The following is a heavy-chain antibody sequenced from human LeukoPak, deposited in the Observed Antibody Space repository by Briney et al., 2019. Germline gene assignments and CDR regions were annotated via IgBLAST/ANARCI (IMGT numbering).Heavy chain of an antibody. D-gene: IGHD6-13*01. CDR2: ISGSGGST. Sequence: GGSLRLSCAASGFTFSSYAMSWVRQAPGKGLEWVSAISGSGGSTYYAGSVKGRFTISRDNSKNTLYLQMNSLRAEDTAVYYCAKRASDYSSSWYNYYYYGMDVWGQGTTVTVSS. J-gene: IGHJ6*02. CDR1: GFTFSSYA. CDR3: AKRASDYSSSWYNYYYYGMDV. V-gene: IGHV3-23*01.